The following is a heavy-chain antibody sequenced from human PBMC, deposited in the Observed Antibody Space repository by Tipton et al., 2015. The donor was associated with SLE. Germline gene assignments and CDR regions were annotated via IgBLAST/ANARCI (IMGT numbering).Heavy chain of an antibody. CDR3: ARRSSGWSPYFDY. Sequence: TLSLTCTVSGGSISSHYWSWIRQPPGKGLEWIGYIYYSGSTNYNPSLKSRVTISVDTSKNQFSLKLSSVTAVDTAVYYCARRSSGWSPYFDYWGQGTLVTVSS. D-gene: IGHD6-19*01. CDR1: GGSISSHY. CDR2: IYYSGST. V-gene: IGHV4-59*11. J-gene: IGHJ4*02.